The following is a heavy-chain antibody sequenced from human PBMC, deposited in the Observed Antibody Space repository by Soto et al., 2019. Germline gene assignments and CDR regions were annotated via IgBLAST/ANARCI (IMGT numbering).Heavy chain of an antibody. CDR1: GFSFSSYW. J-gene: IGHJ3*01. D-gene: IGHD2-8*02. CDR3: ARSPGGYYTG. CDR2: INTDGSST. V-gene: IGHV3-74*01. Sequence: EVQLVESGGGLVQPGGSLRLSCADSGFSFSSYWMHWLRQGPEKGLVWVSRINTDGSSTNYADSVKGRFTISRDNAKSTLYLQMNSLRAEDTAVYYCARSPGGYYTGWCQGTVVTVSS.